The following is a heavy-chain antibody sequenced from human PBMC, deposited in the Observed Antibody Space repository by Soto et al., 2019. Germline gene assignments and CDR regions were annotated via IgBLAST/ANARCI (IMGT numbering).Heavy chain of an antibody. V-gene: IGHV4-30-4*01. CDR1: GGSISSGDYY. Sequence: QVQLQESGPGLVKPSQTLSLTCTVSGGSISSGDYYWSWIRQPPGKGLEWIGYIYYNGSTYYNPSLKSRVTISADTSKNQCSLKLSSVTAADTAVYYCARERPDGSRLDPWGQGTLVTVSS. CDR2: IYYNGST. D-gene: IGHD6-13*01. CDR3: ARERPDGSRLDP. J-gene: IGHJ5*02.